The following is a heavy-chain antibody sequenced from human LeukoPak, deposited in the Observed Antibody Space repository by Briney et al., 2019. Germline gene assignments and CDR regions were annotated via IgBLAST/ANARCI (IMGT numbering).Heavy chain of an antibody. V-gene: IGHV3-23*01. D-gene: IGHD3-10*01. Sequence: GGSLRLSCAASGFTFISYAMSWVRQAPGKGLEWVSAISGSGARTYYADSVKGRFTVSRDNSKNTLYLRMNSLRAEDRAVYYCAKEQTSSGFFDYWGQGTLVTVSS. CDR3: AKEQTSSGFFDY. CDR1: GFTFISYA. J-gene: IGHJ4*02. CDR2: ISGSGART.